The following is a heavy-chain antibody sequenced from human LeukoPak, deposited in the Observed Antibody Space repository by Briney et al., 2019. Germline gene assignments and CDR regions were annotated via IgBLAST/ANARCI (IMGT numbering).Heavy chain of an antibody. CDR1: GYSFVGYG. D-gene: IGHD3-10*01. Sequence: ASVKVSCKASGYSFVGYGITWVRQAPGQGLEWMGWFNPENGNTNYAQKVQGRVTMTADTSTSTSYMELRSLRSDDTAVYYCARDGRLGKFGEIDYWGQGTLVTVSS. CDR3: ARDGRLGKFGEIDY. J-gene: IGHJ4*02. V-gene: IGHV1-18*01. CDR2: FNPENGNT.